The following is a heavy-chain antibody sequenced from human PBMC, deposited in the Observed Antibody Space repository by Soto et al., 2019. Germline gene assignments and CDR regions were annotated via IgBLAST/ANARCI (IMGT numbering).Heavy chain of an antibody. J-gene: IGHJ4*02. CDR2: IYYSGST. CDR3: ARADSSSWLSGFGY. D-gene: IGHD6-13*01. V-gene: IGHV4-59*12. Sequence: SETLSLTCTVSGGSISSYYWSWIRQPPGKGLEWIGYIYYSGSTNYNPPLKSRVTMSVDTSKNQFSLKLSSVTAADTAVYYCARADSSSWLSGFGYWGQGTLVTVSS. CDR1: GGSISSYY.